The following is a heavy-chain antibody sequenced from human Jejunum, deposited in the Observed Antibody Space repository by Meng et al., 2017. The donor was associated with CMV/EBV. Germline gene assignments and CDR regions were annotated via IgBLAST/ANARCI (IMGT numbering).Heavy chain of an antibody. V-gene: IGHV3-53*01. CDR2: IYSGGTT. CDR1: GFPVNSYY. J-gene: IGHJ4*02. Sequence: EVQVVESGAGLIMPGGSLSLSLAASGFPVNSYYMSWVRQAPGKGLEWVSIIYSGGTTYYADSVKGRFTISRDISKNTLYLQMTSLRADDTAVYYCARARGYTTSGSFDCWGQGTLVTVSS. CDR3: ARARGYTTSGSFDC. D-gene: IGHD5-12*01.